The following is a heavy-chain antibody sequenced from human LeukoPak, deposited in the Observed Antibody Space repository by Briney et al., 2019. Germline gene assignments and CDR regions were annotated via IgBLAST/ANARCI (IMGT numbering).Heavy chain of an antibody. Sequence: KPSETLSLTCTITGASISNSYYYWGWIRQPPGKGLEWIGYIYYSGSTSYNPSLKSRVTISVDTSKNHFSLRLSSVTAADTAVYYCAREVIATAGYDYWGQGTLVTVSS. J-gene: IGHJ4*02. V-gene: IGHV4-61*03. D-gene: IGHD6-13*01. CDR1: GASISNSYYY. CDR3: AREVIATAGYDY. CDR2: IYYSGST.